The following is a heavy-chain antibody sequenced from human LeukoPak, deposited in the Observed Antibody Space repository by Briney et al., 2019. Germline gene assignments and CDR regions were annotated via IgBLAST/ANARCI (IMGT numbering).Heavy chain of an antibody. D-gene: IGHD3-16*02. Sequence: GGSLRLSCAASGFTFSDYYMSWIRQAPGKGLEWVSYISSSGSTIYYADSVKGRFTISRDNAKNSLYLQMNSLRAEDTAVYYCARDLDYVWGSYPVFDYWGQGTLVTVSS. CDR3: ARDLDYVWGSYPVFDY. V-gene: IGHV3-11*04. CDR1: GFTFSDYY. J-gene: IGHJ4*02. CDR2: ISSSGSTI.